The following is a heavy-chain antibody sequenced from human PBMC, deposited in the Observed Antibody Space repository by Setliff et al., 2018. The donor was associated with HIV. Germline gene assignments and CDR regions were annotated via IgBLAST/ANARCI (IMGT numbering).Heavy chain of an antibody. CDR1: GFTFNNAW. CDR3: ASFYGDYGY. Sequence: PGGSLRLSCAASGFTFNNAWMTWVRQAPGKGLDWVAHIGSSNHGIHYTASVQGRFTVSRDNANNLLFLQMNNLRDEDTAVYYCASFYGDYGYWGHGTQATVSS. D-gene: IGHD3-10*01. J-gene: IGHJ4*01. V-gene: IGHV3-48*02. CDR2: IGSSNHGI.